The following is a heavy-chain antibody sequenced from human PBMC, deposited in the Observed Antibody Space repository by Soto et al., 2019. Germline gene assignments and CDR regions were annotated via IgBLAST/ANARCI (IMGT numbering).Heavy chain of an antibody. CDR1: GFTFSNAW. V-gene: IGHV3-15*07. J-gene: IGHJ4*02. Sequence: GGSLRLSCAASGFTFSNAWMSWVRQAPGKGLEWVGRTKSKTDGGTTDYAAPVKGRFTISRDNSKNTQFLQMNSLRAEDTAVYYCAKLVIGYCSGNTCDDYWGQGTLVTVSS. CDR2: TKSKTDGGTT. D-gene: IGHD2-15*01. CDR3: AKLVIGYCSGNTCDDY.